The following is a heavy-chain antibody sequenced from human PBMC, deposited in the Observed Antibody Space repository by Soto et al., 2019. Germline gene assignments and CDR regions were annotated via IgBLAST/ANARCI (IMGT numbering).Heavy chain of an antibody. CDR2: IVVGSGNT. D-gene: IGHD6-13*01. V-gene: IGHV1-58*01. Sequence: GASVKVSCKASGFTFTSSAVQWVRQARGQRLEWIGWIVVGSGNTNYAQKFQERVTITRDMSTSTAYMELSSLRSEDTAVYYCAAPGSWSYYYYGMDVWGQGTTVTSP. CDR3: AAPGSWSYYYYGMDV. J-gene: IGHJ6*02. CDR1: GFTFTSSA.